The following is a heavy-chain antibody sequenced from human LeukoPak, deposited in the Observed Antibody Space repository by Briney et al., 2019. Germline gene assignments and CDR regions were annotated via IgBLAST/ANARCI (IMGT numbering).Heavy chain of an antibody. CDR3: ARDSRDSSSWYLFQNWFDP. CDR1: GFTFSSYE. CDR2: ISSSGSTV. D-gene: IGHD6-13*01. V-gene: IGHV3-48*03. Sequence: GGSLRLSCAASGFTFSSYEMNWVRQAPGKGLEWVSYISSSGSTVYYADSVKGRFTISRDNAKNSLYLQMNSLRAEDTAVYYCARDSRDSSSWYLFQNWFDPWGQGTLVTVSS. J-gene: IGHJ5*02.